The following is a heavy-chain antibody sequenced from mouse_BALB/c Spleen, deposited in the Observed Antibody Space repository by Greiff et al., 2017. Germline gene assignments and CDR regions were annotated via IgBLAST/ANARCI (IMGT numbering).Heavy chain of an antibody. V-gene: IGHV1-14*01. CDR3: ARGHYGYGYYFDY. Sequence: VQLKQSGPELVKPGASVMMSCKASGYTFTSYVMHWVKQKPGQGLEWIGYINPYNDGTKYNEKFKGKATLTSDKSSSTAYMELSSLTSEDSAVYYCARGHYGYGYYFDYWGQGTTLTVSS. CDR1: GYTFTSYV. D-gene: IGHD1-2*01. CDR2: INPYNDGT. J-gene: IGHJ2*01.